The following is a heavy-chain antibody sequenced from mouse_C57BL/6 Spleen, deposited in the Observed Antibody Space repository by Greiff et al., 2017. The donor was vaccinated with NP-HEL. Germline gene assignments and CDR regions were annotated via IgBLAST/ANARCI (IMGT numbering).Heavy chain of an antibody. J-gene: IGHJ1*03. V-gene: IGHV1-72*01. Sequence: QVQLQQPGAELVKPGASVKLSCKASGYTFTSYWMHWVKQRPGRGLEWIGRIDPNSGGTKYNEKFKRKATLTVDKPSSTAYMQLSSLTSEDSAVYDCERSTTVPYWYFDVWGTGTTVTVSS. CDR2: IDPNSGGT. CDR1: GYTFTSYW. D-gene: IGHD1-1*01. CDR3: ERSTTVPYWYFDV.